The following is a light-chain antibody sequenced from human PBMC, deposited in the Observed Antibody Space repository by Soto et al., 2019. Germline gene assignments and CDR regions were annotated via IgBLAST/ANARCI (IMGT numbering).Light chain of an antibody. J-gene: IGLJ1*01. V-gene: IGLV2-14*01. CDR3: SSYTSSSTRV. Sequence: QSVLTQPASVSGSPGQSITISCTGTSSDVGDYNYVSWYQQHPGKAPKLMIFDVSNRPSGVSNRFSGSKSGNTASLTISGLKAEDEADYYCSSYTSSSTRVFGTGTKVTVL. CDR2: DVS. CDR1: SSDVGDYNY.